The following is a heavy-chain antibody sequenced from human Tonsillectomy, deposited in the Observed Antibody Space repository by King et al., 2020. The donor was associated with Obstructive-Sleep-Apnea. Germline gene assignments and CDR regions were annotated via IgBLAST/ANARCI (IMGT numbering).Heavy chain of an antibody. CDR2: ISYDGSNK. CDR1: GFTFSTFA. V-gene: IGHV3-30*04. D-gene: IGHD1-26*01. J-gene: IGHJ5*02. CDR3: ARDPRWELPGVHWFDP. Sequence: VQLVESGGGVVQPGRSLRLSCAASGFTFSTFAMHWVRQAPGKGLEWVAVISYDGSNKYYADSVKGLFIISRDNSNNTLYLRMNSLRADDTAVYYCARDPRWELPGVHWFDPWGQGSLVTVSS.